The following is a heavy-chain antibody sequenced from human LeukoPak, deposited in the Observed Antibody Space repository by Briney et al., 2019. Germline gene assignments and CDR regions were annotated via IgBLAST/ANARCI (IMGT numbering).Heavy chain of an antibody. CDR3: ARGLGDYNTDWFPVSGY. V-gene: IGHV1-8*01. J-gene: IGHJ4*02. CDR1: GYTFTSYD. Sequence: ASVKVSCKASGYTFTSYDINWVRQATGRGLEWMGWMNPNSGNTGYAQKFQGRVTMTRNTSISTAYMELSSLESEDTAIYYCARGLGDYNTDWFPVSGYWGQGTLVTVSS. D-gene: IGHD3-9*01. CDR2: MNPNSGNT.